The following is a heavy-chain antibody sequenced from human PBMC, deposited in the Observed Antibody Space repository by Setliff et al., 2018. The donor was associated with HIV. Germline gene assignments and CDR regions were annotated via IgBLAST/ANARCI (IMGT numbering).Heavy chain of an antibody. CDR3: ARQVSIPGVAITPVDY. V-gene: IGHV4-34*01. CDR1: GGSFSGYH. CDR2: IDYSGSP. Sequence: SETLSLTCAVYGGSFSGYHWSWIRQPPGKGLEWIGEIDYSGSPNYNPSLKSRVTISIDTSKKQFSLRLTSVTAADTAIYYCARQVSIPGVAITPVDYWGQGALVTVSS. D-gene: IGHD5-12*01. J-gene: IGHJ4*02.